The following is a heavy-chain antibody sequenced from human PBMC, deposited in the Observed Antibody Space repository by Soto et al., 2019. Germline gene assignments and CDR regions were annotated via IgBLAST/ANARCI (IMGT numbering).Heavy chain of an antibody. D-gene: IGHD1-20*01. J-gene: IGHJ6*02. V-gene: IGHV4-4*02. CDR2: IYHSGST. Sequence: SETLSLTCAVSGGSISSSNWWSWVRQPPGKGLEWIGEIYHSGSTNYNPSLKSRVTISVDKSKNQFSLKLSSVTAADTAVYYCARHNWNPQQAYYYYGMDVWGQGTTVTVSS. CDR1: GGSISSSNW. CDR3: ARHNWNPQQAYYYYGMDV.